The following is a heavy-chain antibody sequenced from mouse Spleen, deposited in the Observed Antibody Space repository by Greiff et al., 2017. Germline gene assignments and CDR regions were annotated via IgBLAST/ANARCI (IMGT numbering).Heavy chain of an antibody. CDR1: GYSFTGYF. CDR3: ARGDYGSPAWFAY. V-gene: IGHV1-20*01. Sequence: VQLQQSGPELVKPGDSVKISCKASGYSFTGYFMNWVMQSHGKSLEWIGRINPYNGDTFYNQKFKGKATLTVDKSSSTAHMELRSLTSEDSAVYYCARGDYGSPAWFAYWGQGTLVTVSA. J-gene: IGHJ3*01. CDR2: INPYNGDT. D-gene: IGHD1-1*01.